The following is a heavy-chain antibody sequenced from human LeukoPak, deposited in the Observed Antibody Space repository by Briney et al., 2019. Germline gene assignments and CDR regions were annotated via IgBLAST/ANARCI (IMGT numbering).Heavy chain of an antibody. D-gene: IGHD1/OR15-1a*01. Sequence: SETLSLTCTVSGYSISSGYYWGWIRQPPGKGLEWIGSIYHSGSTYYNPSLKSRVTISVDTSKNQFSLKLSSVTAADTAVYYCARRSNTGAFDYWGQGTLVTVSS. J-gene: IGHJ4*02. CDR3: ARRSNTGAFDY. CDR1: GYSISSGYY. CDR2: IYHSGST. V-gene: IGHV4-38-2*02.